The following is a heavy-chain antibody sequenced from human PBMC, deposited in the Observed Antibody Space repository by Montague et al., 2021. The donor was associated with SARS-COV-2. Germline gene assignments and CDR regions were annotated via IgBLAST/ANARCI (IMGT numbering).Heavy chain of an antibody. Sequence: SETLSLTCTVSGGSISTYYWSWIRQPAGKGLECIGRIYTNETTNYNPSLKSRVTMSVDTSKNQFSLKLTSVTAADTAVYYCARTFGGSWFGGSCLGPWVRGTLVTVSS. V-gene: IGHV4-4*07. CDR2: IYTNETT. CDR3: ARTFGGSWFGGSCLGP. J-gene: IGHJ5*02. CDR1: GGSISTYY. D-gene: IGHD3-10*01.